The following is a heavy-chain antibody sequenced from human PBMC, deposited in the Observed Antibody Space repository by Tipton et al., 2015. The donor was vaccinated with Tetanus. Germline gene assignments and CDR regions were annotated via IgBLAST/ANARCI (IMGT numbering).Heavy chain of an antibody. CDR3: ARGTGDY. CDR2: IYYSGST. V-gene: IGHV4-61*01. Sequence: TLSLTCSVSGGSISGSSYYWSWTRQPPGKGLEWIGYIYYSGSTNYNPSLKSRVTISVDTSKNQFSLKLSSVTAADTAVYYCARGTGDYWGQGTLVTVSS. J-gene: IGHJ4*02. CDR1: GGSISGSSYY. D-gene: IGHD1-14*01.